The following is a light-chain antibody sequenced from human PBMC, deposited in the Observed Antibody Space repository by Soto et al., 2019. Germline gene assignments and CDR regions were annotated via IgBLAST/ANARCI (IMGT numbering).Light chain of an antibody. CDR1: QSVSSSY. V-gene: IGKV3-20*01. CDR2: GAS. Sequence: EIVLTQSPVTLSLSPGERATLSCRASQSVSSSYLAWYQQKPGQAPRLLIYGASSRATGIPDRFSGSGSGTDFTLTISRLEPEDFAVYYCQQYGSSRWTFGQGTKVDIQ. J-gene: IGKJ1*01. CDR3: QQYGSSRWT.